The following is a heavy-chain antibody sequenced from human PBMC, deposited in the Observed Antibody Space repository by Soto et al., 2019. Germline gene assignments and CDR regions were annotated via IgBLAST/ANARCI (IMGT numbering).Heavy chain of an antibody. Sequence: TGGSLRLSCAASGFIFSSHWMHWVRQAPGKGLGWVSRINGGGTYTDYADSVKGRFTISRDNVKKTLYLQMNSLSGEDTALYYCVRDTGDTWFDTWGQGTLVTVSS. CDR2: INGGGTYT. D-gene: IGHD7-27*01. CDR1: GFIFSSHW. J-gene: IGHJ5*02. CDR3: VRDTGDTWFDT. V-gene: IGHV3-74*01.